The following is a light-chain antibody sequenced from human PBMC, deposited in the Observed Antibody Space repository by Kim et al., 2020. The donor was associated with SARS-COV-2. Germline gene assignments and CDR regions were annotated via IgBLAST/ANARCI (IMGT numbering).Light chain of an antibody. V-gene: IGKV3-15*01. Sequence: SRGERATLSSRASQSISSNLAWYQRKPGQAPRLLIYGASTRATGIPARFSGSGSGTEFTLTISSLQSEEFAVYYCQQYNNWPPMYTFGQGTKLGIK. CDR2: GAS. CDR1: QSISSN. J-gene: IGKJ2*01. CDR3: QQYNNWPPMYT.